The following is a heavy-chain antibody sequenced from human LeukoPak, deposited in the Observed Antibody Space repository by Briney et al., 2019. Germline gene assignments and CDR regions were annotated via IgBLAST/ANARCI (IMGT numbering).Heavy chain of an antibody. D-gene: IGHD2-8*01. CDR1: GSXFSSYG. Sequence: GGSLRLSCAASGSXFSSYGIHWVRQAPGKGLQWVAVLSYDGNYKYYADSVKGRFAISRDNSENTLYLQMNSLRAEDTAVYYCARYAEYAVSTPCYWGQGTLVTVSA. J-gene: IGHJ4*02. CDR2: LSYDGNYK. CDR3: ARYAEYAVSTPCY. V-gene: IGHV3-30*03.